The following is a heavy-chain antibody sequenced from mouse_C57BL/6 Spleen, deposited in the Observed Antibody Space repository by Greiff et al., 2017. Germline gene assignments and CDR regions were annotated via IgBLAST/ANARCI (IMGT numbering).Heavy chain of an antibody. CDR1: GYTFTSYW. Sequence: QVQLKQPGAELVKPGASVKLSCKASGYTFTSYWMHWVKQRPGQGLEWIGMIHPNSGSTNYNEKFKSKATLTVDKSSSTAYMQLSSLTSEDSAVYYCARGDYFKEGDYWGQGTTLTVSS. J-gene: IGHJ2*01. CDR3: ARGDYFKEGDY. CDR2: IHPNSGST. V-gene: IGHV1-64*01. D-gene: IGHD1-1*01.